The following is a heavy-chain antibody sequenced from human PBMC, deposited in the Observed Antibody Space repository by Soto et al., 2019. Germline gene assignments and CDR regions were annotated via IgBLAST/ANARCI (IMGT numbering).Heavy chain of an antibody. D-gene: IGHD2-21*01. CDR1: GFSLSNARMG. V-gene: IGHV2-26*01. J-gene: IGHJ4*02. CDR3: ARTVARMNLDY. Sequence: QVTLKESGPVLVKPTETLTLTCTVSGFSLSNARMGVSWIRQPPGKALEWLAHIFSNDETAHSTSLKTRLTISKDTSKSQVVLTMGNMDPVDTATYYCARTVARMNLDYWGQGTLVTFSS. CDR2: IFSNDET.